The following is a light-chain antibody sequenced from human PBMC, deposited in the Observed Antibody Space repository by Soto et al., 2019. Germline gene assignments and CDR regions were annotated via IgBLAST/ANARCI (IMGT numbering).Light chain of an antibody. CDR1: QRVSSY. J-gene: IGKJ2*01. CDR3: QQEGSAPRT. V-gene: IGKV3D-20*01. Sequence: EIVLTQSPATLSLSQGERATRSCGASQRVSSYLAWSQQKPGLAPRLLIYDASSRDTGIPDRFSGSGSGTHFTHTISRLEPEDFAVYYCQQEGSAPRTCGEGPKLEI. CDR2: DAS.